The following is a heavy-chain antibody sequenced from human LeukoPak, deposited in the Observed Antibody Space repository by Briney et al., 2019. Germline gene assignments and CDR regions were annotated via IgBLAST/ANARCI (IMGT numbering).Heavy chain of an antibody. CDR3: ASRGGAYSSTFDY. CDR2: IYPGDSDT. CDR1: GYSFTNYW. V-gene: IGHV5-51*01. Sequence: GESLKISCQGSGYSFTNYWIGWVRQMPGKGLEWMGIIYPGDSDTRYSPSFQGQVTISADKSISTAYLQWSSLKASDTAMYYCASRGGAYSSTFDYWGQGTLVTVSS. J-gene: IGHJ4*02. D-gene: IGHD6-13*01.